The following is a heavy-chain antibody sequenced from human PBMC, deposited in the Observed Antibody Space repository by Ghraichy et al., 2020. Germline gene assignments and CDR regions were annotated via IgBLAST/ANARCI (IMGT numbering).Heavy chain of an antibody. CDR3: ARDRGQGAHSSGFDY. J-gene: IGHJ4*02. CDR2: INPNSGGT. V-gene: IGHV1-2*02. Sequence: ASVKVSCKASDYTFTAYYIHWVRQAPGQGLEWMGWINPNSGGTKYAQKFQDRVTMTRDTSISTAYMELRGLRSDDTAVYYCARDRGQGAHSSGFDYWGQGTRVTASS. D-gene: IGHD6-19*01. CDR1: DYTFTAYY.